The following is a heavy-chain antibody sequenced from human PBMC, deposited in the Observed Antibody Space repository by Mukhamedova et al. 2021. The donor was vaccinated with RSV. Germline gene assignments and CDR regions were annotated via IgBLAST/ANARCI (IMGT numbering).Heavy chain of an antibody. V-gene: IGHV1-69*01. CDR3: ARGRYDFWSGYYAKGYYFDY. J-gene: IGHJ4*02. Sequence: VRQAPGQGLEWMGGIIPIFGTANYAQKFQGRVTITADESTSTAYMELSSLRSEDTAVYYCARGRYDFWSGYYAKGYYFDYWGQGT. CDR2: IIPIFGTA. D-gene: IGHD3-3*01.